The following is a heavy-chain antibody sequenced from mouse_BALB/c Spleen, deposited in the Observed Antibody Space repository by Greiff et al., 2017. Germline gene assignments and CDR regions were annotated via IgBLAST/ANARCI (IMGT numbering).Heavy chain of an antibody. CDR2: INPSNGGT. Sequence: VQLQESGAELVKPGASVKLSCKASGYTFTSYYMYWVKQRPGQGLEWIGEINPSNGGTNFNEKFKSKATLTVDKSSSTAYMQLSSLTSEDSAVYYCTRRGDYRYDGAMDYWGQGTSVTVSS. V-gene: IGHV1S81*02. CDR1: GYTFTSYY. J-gene: IGHJ4*01. D-gene: IGHD2-14*01. CDR3: TRRGDYRYDGAMDY.